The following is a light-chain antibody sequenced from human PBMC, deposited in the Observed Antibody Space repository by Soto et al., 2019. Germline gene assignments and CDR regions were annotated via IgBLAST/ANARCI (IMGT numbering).Light chain of an antibody. CDR1: SSNIGAGYD. V-gene: IGLV1-40*01. CDR3: QSYDSSLSGHVV. Sequence: QSVLTQPPSVSGAPGQRVTISCTGSSSNIGAGYDVHWYQQLPGTAPKLLIYGNSNRPSGVPDRFSGSKSGTSASLAITGLQAEDEADYYSQSYDSSLSGHVVFRGGTKLTVL. CDR2: GNS. J-gene: IGLJ2*01.